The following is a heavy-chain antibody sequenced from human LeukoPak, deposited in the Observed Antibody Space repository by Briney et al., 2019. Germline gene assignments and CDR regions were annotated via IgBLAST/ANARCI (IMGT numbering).Heavy chain of an antibody. V-gene: IGHV1-69*13. CDR2: IIPIFGTA. D-gene: IGHD4-23*01. J-gene: IGHJ4*02. CDR1: GYTFTRYG. Sequence: SVKVSCKASGYTFTRYGISWVRQAPGQGLEWMGGIIPIFGTANYAQKFQGRVTITADESTSTAYMELSSLRSEDTAVYYCARGGSTVVTPGPFDYWGQGTLVTVSS. CDR3: ARGGSTVVTPGPFDY.